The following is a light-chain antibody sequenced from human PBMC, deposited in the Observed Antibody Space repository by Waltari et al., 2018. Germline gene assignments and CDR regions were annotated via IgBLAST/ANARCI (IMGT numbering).Light chain of an antibody. CDR3: QSFDNSLRRSVI. J-gene: IGLJ2*01. CDR1: SSNIGAGFD. V-gene: IGLV1-40*01. CDR2: GNT. Sequence: QSVLTQPPSVSGAPGQRVTISFTGSSSNIGAGFDVHWYQQLPGAAPKLLIYGNTNRPSGVPDRFSGSKSGTSASLAITGLQAEDEADYYCQSFDNSLRRSVIFGGGTKLTVL.